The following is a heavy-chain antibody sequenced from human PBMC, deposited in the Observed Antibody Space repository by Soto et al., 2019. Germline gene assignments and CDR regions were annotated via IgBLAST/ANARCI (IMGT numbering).Heavy chain of an antibody. CDR2: INPNSGGT. CDR1: GYTFTGYY. D-gene: IGHD1-26*01. V-gene: IGHV1-2*04. CDR3: ARLRVGATQHDAFDI. Sequence: EASVKVSCKASGYTFTGYYMHWVRQAPGQGLEWMGWINPNSGGTNYAQKFQGWVTMTRDTSISTAYMELSRLRSDDTAVYYCARLRVGATQHDAFDIWGQGTMVTVS. J-gene: IGHJ3*02.